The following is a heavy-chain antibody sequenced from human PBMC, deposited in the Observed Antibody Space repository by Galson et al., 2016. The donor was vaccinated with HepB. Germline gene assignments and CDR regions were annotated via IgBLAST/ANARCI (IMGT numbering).Heavy chain of an antibody. J-gene: IGHJ3*02. CDR1: GFTFSSYD. CDR2: IGSAGDS. CDR3: VRGQQWLVPGRGIFKAFDI. D-gene: IGHD6-19*01. Sequence: SLRLSCAASGFTFSSYDMHWVRQTTGKGLEWVSSIGSAGDSYYPDSVKGRFTVSRENAKNSLYLQMNRLRAGDTAVYYCVRGQQWLVPGRGIFKAFDIWGQGTMVTVSS. V-gene: IGHV3-13*01.